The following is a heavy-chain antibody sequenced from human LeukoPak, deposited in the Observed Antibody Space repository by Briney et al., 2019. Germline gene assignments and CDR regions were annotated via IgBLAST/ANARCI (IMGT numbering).Heavy chain of an antibody. CDR1: GFTFSSYS. Sequence: GSLRLSCAASGFTFSSYSMNWVRQAPGKGLEWVSSISSSSSYIYYADSVKGRFTISRDNAKNSLYLQMNSLRAEDTAVYYCARVSKQLVTLPHDXXXXGTLVTVSS. CDR2: ISSSSSYI. D-gene: IGHD6-6*01. V-gene: IGHV3-21*01. CDR3: ARVSKQLVTLPHDX. J-gene: IGHJ4*02.